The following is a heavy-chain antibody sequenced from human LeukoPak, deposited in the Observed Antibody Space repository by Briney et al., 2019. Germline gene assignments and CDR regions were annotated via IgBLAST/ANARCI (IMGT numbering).Heavy chain of an antibody. Sequence: SQTLSLTCTVSGGSISSYYWGWIRQPPGKGLEWIGSIYYSGSTYYNPSLKSRVTISVDTSKNQFSLKLSSVTAADTAVYYCATVDTASFDYWGQGTLVTVSS. V-gene: IGHV4-39*01. CDR2: IYYSGST. D-gene: IGHD5-18*01. CDR3: ATVDTASFDY. CDR1: GGSISSYY. J-gene: IGHJ4*02.